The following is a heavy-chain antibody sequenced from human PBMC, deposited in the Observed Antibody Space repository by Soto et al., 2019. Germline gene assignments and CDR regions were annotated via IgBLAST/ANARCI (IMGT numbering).Heavy chain of an antibody. D-gene: IGHD2-15*01. CDR3: ARDILFDY. Sequence: ASMKVSCKASGYTFTSYAMHWVRQAPGQRLEWMGRINACNSNTKNSQKIQDRVTITRDTSASTAYMELSSLRSEDTAVYYCARDILFDYWGQGTLVTVSS. CDR1: GYTFTSYA. V-gene: IGHV1-3*01. J-gene: IGHJ4*02. CDR2: INACNSNT.